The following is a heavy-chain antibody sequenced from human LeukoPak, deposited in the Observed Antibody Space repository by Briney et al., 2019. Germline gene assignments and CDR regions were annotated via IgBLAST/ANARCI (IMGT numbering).Heavy chain of an antibody. V-gene: IGHV3-23*01. CDR3: ATGIMVATVDY. Sequence: GGSLRLSCAASGFTFSSYAMSWVRQAPGKGLEWGSAISGSGGSTYYADSVKGRFTISRDNSKNTLYLQMNSLRAEDTAVDYCATGIMVATVDYWGQGTLVTVSS. CDR1: GFTFSSYA. CDR2: ISGSGGST. D-gene: IGHD5-12*01. J-gene: IGHJ4*02.